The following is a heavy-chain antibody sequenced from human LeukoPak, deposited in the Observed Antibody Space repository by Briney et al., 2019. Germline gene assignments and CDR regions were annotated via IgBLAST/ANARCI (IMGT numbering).Heavy chain of an antibody. CDR3: ARGRPWIQLNPGLSYGMDV. J-gene: IGHJ6*02. CDR1: GFTFSSYA. Sequence: PGGSLRLSCAASGFTFSSYAMHWVRQAPGKGLEWVAVISYDGSNKYYADSVKGRFTISRDNSMNTLYLQMNSLRAEDTAVYYCARGRPWIQLNPGLSYGMDVWGQGTTVTVSS. CDR2: ISYDGSNK. V-gene: IGHV3-30-3*01. D-gene: IGHD5-18*01.